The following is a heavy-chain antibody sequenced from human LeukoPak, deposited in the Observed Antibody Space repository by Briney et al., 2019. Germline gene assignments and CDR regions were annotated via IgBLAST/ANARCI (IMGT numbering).Heavy chain of an antibody. J-gene: IGHJ4*02. CDR2: ITGNSNYI. V-gene: IGHV3-11*06. Sequence: GGSLRLSCAASGFTFSDYYMSWIRQAPGKGLEWVSYITGNSNYIYYADSVKGRFTISRDNAKNSLYLQMNSLRVEDTAVYYCARDRVSGSGSIDYWGQGTLVTVSS. CDR3: ARDRVSGSGSIDY. D-gene: IGHD3-10*01. CDR1: GFTFSDYY.